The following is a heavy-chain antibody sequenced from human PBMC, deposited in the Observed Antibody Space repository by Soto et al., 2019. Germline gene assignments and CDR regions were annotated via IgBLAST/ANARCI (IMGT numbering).Heavy chain of an antibody. J-gene: IGHJ4*02. V-gene: IGHV3-23*01. Sequence: GGSLRLSCAASGFTFSSYAMSWVRQAPGKGLEWVSAISGSGGSTYYADSVKGRFTISRDNSKNTLYLQMNSLRAEDTAVYYCAKTDPGIGGIVLVPAAIFDYWGQGTLVTVSS. CDR2: ISGSGGST. D-gene: IGHD2-2*01. CDR3: AKTDPGIGGIVLVPAAIFDY. CDR1: GFTFSSYA.